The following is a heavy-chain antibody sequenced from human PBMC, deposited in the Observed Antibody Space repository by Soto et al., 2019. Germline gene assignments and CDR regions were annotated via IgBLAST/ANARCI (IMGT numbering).Heavy chain of an antibody. CDR1: GFTFNSFA. D-gene: IGHD6-6*01. CDR3: AKDQSSTIAGRRGFDY. V-gene: IGHV3-23*01. CDR2: ITGSGGSI. Sequence: GGSLRLSCAASGFTFNSFAMSWVRQAPGKGLEWVSGITGSGGSIYYADSVKGRFTISRDNSMNTLYLQMNSLRAEDTAVYYCAKDQSSTIAGRRGFDYWGQGALVTVSS. J-gene: IGHJ4*02.